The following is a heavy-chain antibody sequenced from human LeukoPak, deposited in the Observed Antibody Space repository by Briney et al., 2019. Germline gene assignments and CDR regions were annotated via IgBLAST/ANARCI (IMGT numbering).Heavy chain of an antibody. V-gene: IGHV3-33*01. Sequence: PGGSLRLSRAASGFTFSSYGMHWVRQAPGKGLEWVAVIWYDGSNKYYADSVKGRFTISRDNSKNTLYLQMNSLRAEDTAVYYCARGGYSSGWQLYYYYGMDVWGQGTTVTVSS. CDR1: GFTFSSYG. CDR2: IWYDGSNK. J-gene: IGHJ6*02. D-gene: IGHD6-19*01. CDR3: ARGGYSSGWQLYYYYGMDV.